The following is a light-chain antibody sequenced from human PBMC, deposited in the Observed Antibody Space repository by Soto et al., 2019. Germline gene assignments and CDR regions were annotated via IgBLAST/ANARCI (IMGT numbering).Light chain of an antibody. CDR3: MQDIQTPPCM. Sequence: EIVRTQSPLSLPVTPGEPASISCRSSQSLLPSNGYNDLDWYLQKPGQSPQLLIYLGSNLASGVPDRFSGSGSGTAFTLKISRVEAEDVRVYYCMQDIQTPPCMFGEGTNVEIK. J-gene: IGKJ1*01. CDR1: QSLLPSNGYND. CDR2: LGS. V-gene: IGKV2-28*01.